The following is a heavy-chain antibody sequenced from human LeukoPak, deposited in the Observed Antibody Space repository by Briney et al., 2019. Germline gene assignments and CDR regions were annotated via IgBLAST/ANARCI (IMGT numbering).Heavy chain of an antibody. CDR1: GYTLISYY. Sequence: GASVKVSCKASGYTLISYYMHWVRQAPGQRLEWMGWINAGNGNTKYSQKFQGRVTITRGTSASTAYMELSSLRSEDTAVYYCARYPIVRGVSWYFDYWGQGTLVTVSS. D-gene: IGHD3-10*01. CDR3: ARYPIVRGVSWYFDY. CDR2: INAGNGNT. V-gene: IGHV1-3*01. J-gene: IGHJ4*02.